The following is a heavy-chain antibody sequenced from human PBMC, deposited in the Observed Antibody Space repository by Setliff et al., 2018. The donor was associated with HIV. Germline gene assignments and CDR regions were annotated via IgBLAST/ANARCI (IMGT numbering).Heavy chain of an antibody. CDR1: GGSIRSSSSY. Sequence: PSETLSLTCTVPGGSIRSSSSYWGWIRQPPGKGLEWIGIIYYSGSTYYNPSLTSRVTISVDTSKNQFSLKLSSVTAADTAVYYCARGEFYCGTDCYWSSFYYWGQGSLVTVSS. D-gene: IGHD2-21*02. CDR3: ARGEFYCGTDCYWSSFYY. CDR2: IYYSGST. V-gene: IGHV4-39*07. J-gene: IGHJ4*02.